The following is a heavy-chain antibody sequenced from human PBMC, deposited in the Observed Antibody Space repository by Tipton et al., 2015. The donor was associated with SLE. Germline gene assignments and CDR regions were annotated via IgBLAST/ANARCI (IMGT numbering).Heavy chain of an antibody. D-gene: IGHD3/OR15-3a*01. J-gene: IGHJ4*02. CDR2: IYYSGRT. V-gene: IGHV4-59*11. CDR3: ARDMRDVWTGYHYFDY. CDR1: GGSISSHF. Sequence: TLSLTCTVSGGSISSHFWSWIRQPPGKGLEWIGYIYYSGRTKYNPSLKSRVTISVDTSKNQFSLRLSSVTAADTAVYYCARDMRDVWTGYHYFDYWGRGTLVTVSS.